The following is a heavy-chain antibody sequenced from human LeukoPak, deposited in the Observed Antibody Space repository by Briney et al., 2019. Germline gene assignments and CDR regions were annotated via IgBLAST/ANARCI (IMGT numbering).Heavy chain of an antibody. J-gene: IGHJ4*02. CDR3: ARGDMTTPFDY. CDR1: GGSISSSSYY. D-gene: IGHD4-11*01. Sequence: SETLSLTCTVSGGSISSSSYYWGWIRQPPGKGLEWIGRIYTSGSTNYNPSLKSRVTISVDTSKNQFSLKLSSVTAADTAVYYCARGDMTTPFDYWGQGTLVTVSS. CDR2: IYTSGST. V-gene: IGHV4-61*02.